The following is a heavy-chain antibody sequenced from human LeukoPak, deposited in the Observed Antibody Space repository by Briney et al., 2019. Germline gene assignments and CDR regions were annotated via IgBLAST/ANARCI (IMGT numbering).Heavy chain of an antibody. Sequence: ASVKVSCKASGYTFIDYYIHWVRQAPGQGLEWMGWINPNSGGTNYAQKFQGRVTMTRDTSITTTYMELSRLTPDDSAVYFCATEASGLNWLDPWGQGTLVTVSS. J-gene: IGHJ5*02. CDR2: INPNSGGT. CDR3: ATEASGLNWLDP. V-gene: IGHV1-2*02. D-gene: IGHD3-3*01. CDR1: GYTFIDYY.